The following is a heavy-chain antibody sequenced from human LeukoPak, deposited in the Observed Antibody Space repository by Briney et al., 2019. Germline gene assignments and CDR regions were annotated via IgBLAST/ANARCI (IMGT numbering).Heavy chain of an antibody. Sequence: SETLSLTCAVYGGSFSGYYWSWIRPPPGKGLEWIGEINHSGSTNYNPSLKSRVTISVDTSKNQFSLELSSVTAADTAVYYCARGTMTTVTYYFDYWGQGTLVTVSS. CDR2: INHSGST. J-gene: IGHJ4*02. CDR1: GGSFSGYY. V-gene: IGHV4-34*01. D-gene: IGHD4-17*01. CDR3: ARGTMTTVTYYFDY.